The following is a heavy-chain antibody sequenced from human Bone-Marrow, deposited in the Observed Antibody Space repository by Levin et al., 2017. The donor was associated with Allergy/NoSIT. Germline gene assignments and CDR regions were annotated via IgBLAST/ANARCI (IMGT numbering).Heavy chain of an antibody. D-gene: IGHD2-8*01. V-gene: IGHV3-7*01. CDR1: GFTFSSYW. J-gene: IGHJ2*01. CDR3: ARDKYGVLFLMVYAMRIYWYFEL. Sequence: GGSLRLSCAASGFTFSSYWMSWVRQAPGKGLEWVANIKQDGSEKYYVDSVKGRFTISRDNAKNSLYLQMNSLRAEDTAVYYCARDKYGVLFLMVYAMRIYWYFELWGRGTLVTVSS. CDR2: IKQDGSEK.